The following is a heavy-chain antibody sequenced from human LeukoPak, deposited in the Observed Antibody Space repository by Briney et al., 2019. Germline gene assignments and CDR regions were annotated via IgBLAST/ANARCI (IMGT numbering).Heavy chain of an antibody. D-gene: IGHD3-3*01. Sequence: GASVKISCKASGYTFTSYGISWVRQAPGQGLEWMGWISAYNGNTNYAQKLQGRVTMTTDTSTSTAYMELRSLRSDDTAVYYCARERVRYYDFWSGYWAIDYWGQGTLVTVSS. CDR1: GYTFTSYG. CDR3: ARERVRYYDFWSGYWAIDY. CDR2: ISAYNGNT. V-gene: IGHV1-18*01. J-gene: IGHJ4*02.